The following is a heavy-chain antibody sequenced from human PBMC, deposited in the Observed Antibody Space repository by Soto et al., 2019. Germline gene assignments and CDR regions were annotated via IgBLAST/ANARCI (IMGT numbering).Heavy chain of an antibody. V-gene: IGHV4-39*01. J-gene: IGHJ4*02. CDR2: IYYSGST. Sequence: SETQSLTCTVSGGTISSSSYYWGWIRQPPGKGLEWIGSIYYSGSTYYNPSLKSRVTISVDTSKNQFSLKLSSVTAADTAVYYCARRPDIVGAPLYFDYWGQGTLVTVFS. D-gene: IGHD1-26*01. CDR3: ARRPDIVGAPLYFDY. CDR1: GGTISSSSYY.